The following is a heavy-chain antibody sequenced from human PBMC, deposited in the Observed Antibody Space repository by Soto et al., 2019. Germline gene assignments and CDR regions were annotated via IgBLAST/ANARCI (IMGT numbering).Heavy chain of an antibody. CDR2: INPSGGST. V-gene: IGHV1-46*01. J-gene: IGHJ5*02. D-gene: IGHD3-10*01. Sequence: ASVKVSCKASGYTFTSYYMHWVRQAPGQGLEWKGIINPSGGSTSYAQKFQGRVTMTRDTSTSTVYMELSSLRSEDTAVYYCVRGKGKWFGELYWFDPWGQGTLVTVSS. CDR3: VRGKGKWFGELYWFDP. CDR1: GYTFTSYY.